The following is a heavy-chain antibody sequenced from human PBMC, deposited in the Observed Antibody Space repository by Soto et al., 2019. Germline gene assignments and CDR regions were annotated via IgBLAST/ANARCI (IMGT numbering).Heavy chain of an antibody. Sequence: QVQLVQSGAEVKEPGSSVKVSCKASGGTFSSYTISWVRQAPGQGLEWMGRIIPILGIANYAQKFQGRVTITADKSTSTAYMELSSLRSEDTAVYYCAIRTGTTITDYWGQGTLVTVSS. CDR2: IIPILGIA. D-gene: IGHD1-1*01. J-gene: IGHJ4*02. V-gene: IGHV1-69*02. CDR1: GGTFSSYT. CDR3: AIRTGTTITDY.